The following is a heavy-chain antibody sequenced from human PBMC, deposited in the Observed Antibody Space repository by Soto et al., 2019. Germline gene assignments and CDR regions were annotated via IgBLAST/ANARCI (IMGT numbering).Heavy chain of an antibody. CDR2: IYYSGST. J-gene: IGHJ2*01. CDR3: ARGRSCSGGSCYWYFDL. CDR1: GGSISSGGYY. V-gene: IGHV4-31*03. D-gene: IGHD2-15*01. Sequence: QVQLQESGPGLVKPSQTLSLTCTVSGGSISSGGYYWSWIRQHPGKGLEWIGYIYYSGSTYYNPSLKSRVTISVDTSKNQFSLELSSVTAADTAVYYCARGRSCSGGSCYWYFDLWGRGTLVTVSS.